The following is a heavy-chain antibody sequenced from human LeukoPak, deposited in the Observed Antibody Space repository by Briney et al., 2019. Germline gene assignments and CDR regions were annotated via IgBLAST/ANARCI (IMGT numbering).Heavy chain of an antibody. CDR1: GDSLSSHY. CDR3: ARNVGWYTYDT. V-gene: IGHV4-59*08. D-gene: IGHD6-19*01. J-gene: IGHJ5*02. Sequence: SETLSLTCSVSGDSLSSHYWSWIRQPPGKGLEWIGYIHGSGSTHYDTSLRSRVTISEDTSKNQFYLDVTSVTAADTALYYCARNVGWYTYDTWGQGILVTVSS. CDR2: IHGSGST.